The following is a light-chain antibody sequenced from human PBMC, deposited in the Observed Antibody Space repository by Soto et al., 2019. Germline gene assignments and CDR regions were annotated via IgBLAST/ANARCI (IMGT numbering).Light chain of an antibody. CDR1: QNLSRN. CDR3: QQYDKWPHT. J-gene: IGKJ2*01. Sequence: EMVMTQSPATLSVSPGERATLSCRASQNLSRNLAWYQQQPGQAPRLLIFYASTRATGIPARFSGSGSGTDFTLTISSLQSEGFAVYYCQQYDKWPHTFGQGTKLEIK. CDR2: YAS. V-gene: IGKV3-15*01.